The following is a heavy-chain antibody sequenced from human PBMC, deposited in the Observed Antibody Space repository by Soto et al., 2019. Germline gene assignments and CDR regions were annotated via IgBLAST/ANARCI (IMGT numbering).Heavy chain of an antibody. CDR2: IKQDGSEK. D-gene: IGHD1-7*01. Sequence: EVQLVESGGGLVQPGGSLRLSCAASGFTFSSYWMSWVRQAPGKGLEWVANIKQDGSEKYYVDSVKGRFTISRDNAKNSLYLQMNSLRAEDTAVYYCARDAAGTTGGLFAYWGQGTLVTVSS. J-gene: IGHJ4*02. V-gene: IGHV3-7*03. CDR3: ARDAAGTTGGLFAY. CDR1: GFTFSSYW.